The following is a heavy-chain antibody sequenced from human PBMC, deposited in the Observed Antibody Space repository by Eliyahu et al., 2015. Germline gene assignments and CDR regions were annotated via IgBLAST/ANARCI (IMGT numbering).Heavy chain of an antibody. J-gene: IGHJ4*02. D-gene: IGHD4-17*01. CDR3: AKSPGSYGDYFYFDY. CDR2: ISGSGGST. CDR1: GFTFXRYA. Sequence: EVQLLESGGGLVQPGGSLRLSCAASGFTFXRYAMSWVRQAPGKGLEWVSAISGSGGSTYYADSVKGRFTISRDNSKNTLYLQMNSLRAEDTAVYYCAKSPGSYGDYFYFDYWGQGTLVTVSS. V-gene: IGHV3-23*01.